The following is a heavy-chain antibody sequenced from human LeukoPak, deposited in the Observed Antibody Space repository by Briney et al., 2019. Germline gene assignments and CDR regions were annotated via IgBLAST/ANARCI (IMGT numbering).Heavy chain of an antibody. V-gene: IGHV1-18*01. CDR2: ISTYTGNT. Sequence: ASVKVSCKASGYTFTSYSISWVRQAPGQGLEWMGWISTYTGNTNYAQRLQGRVTMTTDTSTSTAYMELRSLRSEDTAVYYCARADTVRLGELSHFDYWGQGTLVTVSS. D-gene: IGHD3-16*02. J-gene: IGHJ4*02. CDR1: GYTFTSYS. CDR3: ARADTVRLGELSHFDY.